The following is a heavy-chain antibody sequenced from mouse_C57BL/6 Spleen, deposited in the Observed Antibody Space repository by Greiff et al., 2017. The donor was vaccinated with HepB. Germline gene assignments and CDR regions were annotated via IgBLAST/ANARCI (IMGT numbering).Heavy chain of an antibody. CDR1: GYAFSSYW. Sequence: VQLQQSGAELVKPGASVKISCKASGYAFSSYWMNWVKQRPGKGLEWIGQIYPGDGDTNYNGKCKGKATLTADKSSSTAYMQLSSLTSEDSAVYFCARWKASNPFDYWGQGTTLTVSS. D-gene: IGHD2-5*01. V-gene: IGHV1-80*01. CDR3: ARWKASNPFDY. J-gene: IGHJ2*01. CDR2: IYPGDGDT.